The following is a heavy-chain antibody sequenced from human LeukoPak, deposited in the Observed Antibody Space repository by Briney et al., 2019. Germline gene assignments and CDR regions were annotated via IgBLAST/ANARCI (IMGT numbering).Heavy chain of an antibody. CDR2: ISSSSTYI. D-gene: IGHD6-19*01. V-gene: IGHV3-21*01. CDR1: GFTFSSYG. CDR3: TRQPERSSGLYSDAFDI. Sequence: PGRSLRLSCAASGFTFSSYGMHWVRQAPGKGLEWVSSISSSSTYIYYADSVKGRFTISRDNAKDSLYLQMNSLRAEDTAVYYCTRQPERSSGLYSDAFDIWGQGTMVTVSS. J-gene: IGHJ3*02.